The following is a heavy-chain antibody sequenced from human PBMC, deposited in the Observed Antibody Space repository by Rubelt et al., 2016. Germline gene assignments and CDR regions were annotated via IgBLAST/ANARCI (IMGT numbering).Heavy chain of an antibody. CDR2: ISCSGGST. D-gene: IGHD1-26*01. J-gene: IGHJ4*02. V-gene: IGHV3-23*01. CDR1: GFTFSSYA. CDR3: AKVGGGRVGAFDY. Sequence: EVQLLESGGGLVQPGGSLRLSCAASGFTFSSYAMSWVRQAPGKGLEWVSAISCSGGSTYYADSVKGRFTISRDNSKKTLYLQMNSRRAEDTAVYYCAKVGGGRVGAFDYWGQGTLVTVSS.